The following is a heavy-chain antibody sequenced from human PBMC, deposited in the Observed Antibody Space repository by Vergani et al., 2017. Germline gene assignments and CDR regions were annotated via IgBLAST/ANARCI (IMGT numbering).Heavy chain of an antibody. D-gene: IGHD5-18*01. CDR3: ARVHTATYYYYMDV. Sequence: QVQLQESGPGLVKPSETLSLTCTVSGGSISSYYWSWIRQPPGKGLEWIGYIYYSGSTNYNPSLKSRVTISVDTSKNQFSLKLSSVTAADTAVYYCARVHTATYYYYMDVWGKGTMVTVSS. V-gene: IGHV4-59*01. J-gene: IGHJ6*03. CDR2: IYYSGST. CDR1: GGSISSYY.